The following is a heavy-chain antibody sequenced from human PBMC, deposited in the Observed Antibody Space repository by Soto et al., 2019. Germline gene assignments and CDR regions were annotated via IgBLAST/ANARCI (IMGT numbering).Heavy chain of an antibody. Sequence: ASVKVSCKASGFTFTSSAMQWVRQARGQRLEWIGWIVVGSGNTNYAQKFQERVTITRDMSTSTAYMELSSLRSEDTAVYYCARSQGIPPNWFDPWGQGTLVTVSS. CDR1: GFTFTSSA. D-gene: IGHD3-10*01. J-gene: IGHJ5*02. CDR3: ARSQGIPPNWFDP. V-gene: IGHV1-58*02. CDR2: IVVGSGNT.